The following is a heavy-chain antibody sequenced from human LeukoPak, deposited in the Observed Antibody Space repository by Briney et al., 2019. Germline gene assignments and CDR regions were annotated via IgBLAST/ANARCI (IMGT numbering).Heavy chain of an antibody. CDR1: GFTFSSYS. D-gene: IGHD2-15*01. J-gene: IGHJ4*02. Sequence: PGGSLRLSCAASGFTFSSYSMNWVRQAPGKGLEWVSSISSSSSYIYYADSVKGRFTISRDNAKNSLYLQMNSLRAEDTAVYYCARARPEKYCSGGSCYKYYWGQGTLVTVSS. V-gene: IGHV3-21*01. CDR2: ISSSSSYI. CDR3: ARARPEKYCSGGSCYKYY.